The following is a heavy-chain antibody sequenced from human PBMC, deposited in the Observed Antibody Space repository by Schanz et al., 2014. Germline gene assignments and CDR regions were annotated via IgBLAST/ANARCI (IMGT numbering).Heavy chain of an antibody. J-gene: IGHJ6*02. V-gene: IGHV4-59*01. CDR1: GDSISGSY. CDR2: IYYTGST. CDR3: ARARFTGYYMDV. Sequence: QMRTSGPGLVRPWETLSLTCTVSGDSISGSYWSWIRQPPGKGLEWIGYIYYTGSTDYNPSLKSRVTMSVDTSKNQFSLKLSSVTAADTAVYYCARARFTGYYMDVWGQGTAVTVSS. D-gene: IGHD3-9*01.